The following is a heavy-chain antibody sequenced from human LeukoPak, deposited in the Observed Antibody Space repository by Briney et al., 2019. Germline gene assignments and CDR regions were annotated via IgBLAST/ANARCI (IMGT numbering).Heavy chain of an antibody. Sequence: ASVKVSCKASGGTFSSYAISWVRQAPGQGLEWMGGIIPIFGTANYAQKFQGRVTITADESTSTAYMELSSLRSEDTAVYYCASGGVVVVVAATPDLQYYYYYGMDVWGKGITVTVSS. V-gene: IGHV1-69*13. J-gene: IGHJ6*04. CDR3: ASGGVVVVVAATPDLQYYYYYGMDV. CDR2: IIPIFGTA. D-gene: IGHD2-15*01. CDR1: GGTFSSYA.